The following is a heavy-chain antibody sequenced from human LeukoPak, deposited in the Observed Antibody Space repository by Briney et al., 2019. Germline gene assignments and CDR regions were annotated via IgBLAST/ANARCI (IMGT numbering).Heavy chain of an antibody. J-gene: IGHJ5*02. V-gene: IGHV4-61*01. Sequence: SETLSLTCTVSGGSVSSGSYYWSWIRQPPGKGLEWIGYIYYSGSTNYNPSLKSRVTISVDTSKNQFSLKLSSVTAADTAVYYCARVTMIVVVNWLDPWGQGTLVTVSS. D-gene: IGHD3-22*01. CDR1: GGSVSSGSYY. CDR3: ARVTMIVVVNWLDP. CDR2: IYYSGST.